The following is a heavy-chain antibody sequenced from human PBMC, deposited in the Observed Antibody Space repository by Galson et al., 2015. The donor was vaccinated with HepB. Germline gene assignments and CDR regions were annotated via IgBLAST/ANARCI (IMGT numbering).Heavy chain of an antibody. CDR2: INPSGGST. D-gene: IGHD2-15*01. V-gene: IGHV1-46*01. J-gene: IGHJ4*02. CDR1: EDTFTKYY. CDR3: ATDNSGGYLDY. Sequence: SVKVSCKASEDTFTKYYIHWVRQAPGQGLEWMGIINPSGGSTTYAQKFQGRVAVTRDTSTRTVYMELRSLTSEDTAVYYCATDNSGGYLDYWGQGTLVTVSS.